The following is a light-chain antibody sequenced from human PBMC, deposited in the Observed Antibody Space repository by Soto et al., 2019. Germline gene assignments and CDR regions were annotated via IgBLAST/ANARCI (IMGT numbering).Light chain of an antibody. V-gene: IGKV3-11*01. Sequence: EVVLAQSPATLSLSPGDRATLSCRANESVSTYLAWYQQKPGQSPRLLIYDTSKRATGIPARFSGSGSGTDFTLTIVSLEPEDFVFYYCKQRSSWPITFGGGTKVDIK. J-gene: IGKJ4*01. CDR1: ESVSTY. CDR2: DTS. CDR3: KQRSSWPIT.